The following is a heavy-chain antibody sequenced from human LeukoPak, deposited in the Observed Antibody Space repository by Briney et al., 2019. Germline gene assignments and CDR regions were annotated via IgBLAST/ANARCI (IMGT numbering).Heavy chain of an antibody. J-gene: IGHJ4*02. Sequence: GGSLRLSCAASGFTFSSYNMNWVRQAPGKGLEWVSYITSSSSTIYYADSVTGRFTISRDNAKNSLYLQMNSLRDEDTAVYYCARENSSASGSVSDYWGQGAPVTVSS. CDR2: ITSSSSTI. D-gene: IGHD6-6*01. V-gene: IGHV3-48*02. CDR1: GFTFSSYN. CDR3: ARENSSASGSVSDY.